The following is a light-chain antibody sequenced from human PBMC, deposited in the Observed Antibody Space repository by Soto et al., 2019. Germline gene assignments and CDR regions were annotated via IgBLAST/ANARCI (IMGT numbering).Light chain of an antibody. CDR2: KAS. V-gene: IGKV1-5*03. J-gene: IGKJ1*01. CDR3: QQYSYYST. CDR1: QSISNW. Sequence: DIQMTQSPSTLSASVGDRVTITCRASQSISNWLAWYQQKPGEAPNLLIYKASTLESGVPSRFSGSGYGTEFALTLSSLQPEDFATYYCQQYSYYSTFGQGTKVEVK.